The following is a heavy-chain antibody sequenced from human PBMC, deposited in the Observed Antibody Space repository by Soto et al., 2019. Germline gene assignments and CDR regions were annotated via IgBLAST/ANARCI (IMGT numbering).Heavy chain of an antibody. CDR3: ARHEWFGEFFF. J-gene: IGHJ4*02. CDR2: IYYSGST. Sequence: XXTLSLTCSVSGGSISSRNYYWGFIRQPPGKGLEWIGSIYYSGSTYYNPSLKSRVTMSVDTSKNQFSLKLSYVTAADTAVYYCARHEWFGEFFFWGQGTLVTVSS. D-gene: IGHD3-10*01. V-gene: IGHV4-39*01. CDR1: GGSISSRNYY.